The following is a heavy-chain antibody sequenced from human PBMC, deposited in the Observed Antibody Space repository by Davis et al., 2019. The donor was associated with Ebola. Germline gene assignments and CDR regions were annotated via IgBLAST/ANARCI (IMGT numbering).Heavy chain of an antibody. CDR2: IFPGDSDT. D-gene: IGHD1-1*01. Sequence: GESLKISCEGSGYSFTSYWIGWVRQMPGKGLECMGIIFPGDSDTRYSPSFQGQVTISADKSISTAYLQWSSLKASDSAMYYCARHAPRGNDFDYWGQGTLVIVSS. CDR3: ARHAPRGNDFDY. J-gene: IGHJ4*02. CDR1: GYSFTSYW. V-gene: IGHV5-51*01.